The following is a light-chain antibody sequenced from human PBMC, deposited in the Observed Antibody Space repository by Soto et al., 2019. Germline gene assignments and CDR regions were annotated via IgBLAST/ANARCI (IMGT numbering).Light chain of an antibody. J-gene: IGKJ2*01. CDR3: QQYNNWPLYT. CDR2: GAS. V-gene: IGKV3-15*01. CDR1: QSVSSN. Sequence: EIVMTQSPATLSVSPGARATLSCRASQSVSSNLAWYQQQPGQAPRLLIYGASTRATGIPARFSGSGSGTEFTLTISSLQSEDFSVYYCQQYNNWPLYTFGQGTKLEIK.